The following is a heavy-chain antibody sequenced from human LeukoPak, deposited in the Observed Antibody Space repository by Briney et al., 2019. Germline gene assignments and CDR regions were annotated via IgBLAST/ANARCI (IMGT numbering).Heavy chain of an antibody. V-gene: IGHV1-24*01. J-gene: IGHJ4*02. D-gene: IGHD3-9*01. CDR3: ATGIYDILTGYQPYYFDY. Sequence: ASVKVSCKVSGYTLTELSMHWVRQAPGKGLEWMGGFDPEYGETIYAQKFQGRVTMTEDTSTDTAYMELSSLRSEDTAVYYCATGIYDILTGYQPYYFDYWGQGTLVTVSS. CDR2: FDPEYGET. CDR1: GYTLTELS.